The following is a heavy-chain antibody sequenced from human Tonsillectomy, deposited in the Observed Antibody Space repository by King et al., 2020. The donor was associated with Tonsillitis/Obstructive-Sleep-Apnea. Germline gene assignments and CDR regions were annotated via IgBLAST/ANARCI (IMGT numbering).Heavy chain of an antibody. Sequence: VQLVESGGGVVQPGRSLRLSCAASGFTFSSYAMHWVRQAPGKGLEWVAVISYDGSNKYYADSVKGRFTISRDNSKNTLYLQMNSLSAEDTAVYYGAGYHNNYDFWSGYYRRYYYYYYMDVWGKGTPVTVSS. V-gene: IGHV3-30*01. CDR3: AGYHNNYDFWSGYYRRYYYYYYMDV. J-gene: IGHJ6*03. D-gene: IGHD3-3*01. CDR1: GFTFSSYA. CDR2: ISYDGSNK.